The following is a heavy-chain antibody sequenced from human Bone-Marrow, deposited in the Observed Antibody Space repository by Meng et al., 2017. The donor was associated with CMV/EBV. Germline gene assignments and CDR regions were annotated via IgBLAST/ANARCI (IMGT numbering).Heavy chain of an antibody. Sequence: ASVKVSCKASGYTFTSYGISWVRQAPGQGLEWMGWISAYNGNTNYAQKLQGRVTMTTDTSTSTAYMELRSLRSDDTAVYYCARGSSGSYYLDWFDPWGQGTRVTVSS. V-gene: IGHV1-18*01. D-gene: IGHD1-26*01. CDR1: GYTFTSYG. J-gene: IGHJ5*02. CDR2: ISAYNGNT. CDR3: ARGSSGSYYLDWFDP.